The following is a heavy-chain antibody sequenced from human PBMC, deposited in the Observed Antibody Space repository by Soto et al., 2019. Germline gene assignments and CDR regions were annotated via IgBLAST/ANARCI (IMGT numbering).Heavy chain of an antibody. J-gene: IGHJ4*02. D-gene: IGHD6-13*01. CDR3: AKAPSVRPESAAQD. CDR2: ISGSGGST. V-gene: IGHV3-23*01. Sequence: EVQLLESGGGLVQPGGSLRLSCAASGFTFSSYAMSWVRQAPGKGLEWVSAISGSGGSTYYADSVKGRFTISRDNSKNTLYLQMNSLRAEATAVYYCAKAPSVRPESAAQDWGQGTLVTVSS. CDR1: GFTFSSYA.